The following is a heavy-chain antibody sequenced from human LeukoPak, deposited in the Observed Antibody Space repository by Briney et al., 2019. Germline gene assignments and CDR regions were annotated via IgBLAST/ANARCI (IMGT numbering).Heavy chain of an antibody. CDR3: ARARSRQDYDYVWGSYRPYYFDY. Sequence: PSETLSLTCTVSGGSISSSSYYWGWIRQPPGKGLEWIGSIYYSGSTYYNPSLKSRVTISVDTSKNQFSLKLSSVTAADTAVYYCARARSRQDYDYVWGSYRPYYFDYWGQGTLVTVSS. CDR1: GGSISSSSYY. J-gene: IGHJ4*02. D-gene: IGHD3-16*02. CDR2: IYYSGST. V-gene: IGHV4-39*01.